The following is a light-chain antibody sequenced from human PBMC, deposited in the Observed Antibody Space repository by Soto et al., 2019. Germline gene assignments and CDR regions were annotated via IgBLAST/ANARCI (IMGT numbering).Light chain of an antibody. CDR2: GNS. CDR3: QSYDSSQSAYV. J-gene: IGLJ1*01. CDR1: SSNTGASSD. Sequence: QSVLTQPPSVSGAPGQRVTISCTGASSNTGASSDVHWYQQLPGTAPKLVIYGNSNRPSGVPDRFSGSKSGTSASLAITGLQADDEADYYCQSYDSSQSAYVFGSGTKLNVL. V-gene: IGLV1-40*01.